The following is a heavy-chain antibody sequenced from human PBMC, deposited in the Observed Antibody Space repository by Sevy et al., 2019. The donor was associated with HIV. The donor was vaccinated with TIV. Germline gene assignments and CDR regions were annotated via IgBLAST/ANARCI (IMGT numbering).Heavy chain of an antibody. CDR1: GFNFSSYG. CDR2: ISYDGSSK. D-gene: IGHD3-3*01. CDR3: AKESGSYYDFWSGHDAFDI. V-gene: IGHV3-30*18. J-gene: IGHJ3*02. Sequence: GGSLRLSCAASGFNFSSYGVHWVRQAPGKGLEWVAVISYDGSSKYYAESVKGRFTISRDNSKNTLYLQISSLRAEDTAVYYCAKESGSYYDFWSGHDAFDIWGQGTMVTVSS.